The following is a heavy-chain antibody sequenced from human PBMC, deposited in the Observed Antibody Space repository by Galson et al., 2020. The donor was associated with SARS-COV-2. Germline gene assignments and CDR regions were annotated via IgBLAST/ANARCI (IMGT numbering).Heavy chain of an antibody. Sequence: GGSLRLSCAASGFTFSRHTMNWVRQAPGKGLEWVSYITSGSDIKYYANSVRGRFTISRDNAKNSLYLQMNSLRDEDTAVYYCARDAPDRSGDWYFDLWCRGILVTVSS. V-gene: IGHV3-48*02. CDR1: GFTFSRHT. CDR2: ITSGSDIK. J-gene: IGHJ2*01. CDR3: ARDAPDRSGDWYFDL.